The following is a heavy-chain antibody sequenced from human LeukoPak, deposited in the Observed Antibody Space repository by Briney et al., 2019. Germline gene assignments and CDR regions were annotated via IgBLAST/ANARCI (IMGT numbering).Heavy chain of an antibody. D-gene: IGHD3-22*01. Sequence: GGSLRLSCAASGFSFSDSWMSWVRQAPGKGLEWVAVIWYDGSNKYYADSVKGRFTISRDNSKNTLYLQMNSLRAEDTAVYYCARETDSSGYYFDYWGQGTLVTVSS. CDR2: IWYDGSNK. CDR3: ARETDSSGYYFDY. J-gene: IGHJ4*02. CDR1: GFSFSDSW. V-gene: IGHV3-33*08.